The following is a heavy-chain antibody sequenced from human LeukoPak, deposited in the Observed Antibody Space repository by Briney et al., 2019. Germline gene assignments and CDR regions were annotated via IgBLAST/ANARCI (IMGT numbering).Heavy chain of an antibody. V-gene: IGHV3-48*04. CDR3: ARPVLWVRGITVDY. D-gene: IGHD3-10*01. Sequence: GGSLRLSCAASGFTFSSYSMSWVRQAPGKGLEWVSYINSSSSTIYYADSVKGRFTISRDNAKNSLYLQMNSLRAEDTAVYYCARPVLWVRGITVDYWGQGTLVTVSP. CDR2: INSSSSTI. J-gene: IGHJ4*02. CDR1: GFTFSSYS.